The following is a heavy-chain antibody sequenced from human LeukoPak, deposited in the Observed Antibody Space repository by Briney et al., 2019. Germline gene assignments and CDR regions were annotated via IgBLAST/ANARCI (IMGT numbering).Heavy chain of an antibody. V-gene: IGHV3-21*01. CDR2: ISSSSSYI. CDR3: ARVTTGTGEYYFDY. Sequence: GGTLTLSCAASGFTFSSYSMSWVRLAPGKGLEWVSSISSSSSYIYHSDSVKGRFTSSSDNAKNSLYVQMNSLRADDTAVYYCARVTTGTGEYYFDYWGQGTLVTVSS. D-gene: IGHD1-1*01. J-gene: IGHJ4*02. CDR1: GFTFSSYS.